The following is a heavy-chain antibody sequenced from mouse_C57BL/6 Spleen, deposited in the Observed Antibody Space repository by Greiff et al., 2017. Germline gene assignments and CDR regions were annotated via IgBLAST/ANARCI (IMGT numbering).Heavy chain of an antibody. V-gene: IGHV1-18*01. J-gene: IGHJ1*03. CDR1: GYTFTDYY. CDR3: ARAWLGYFDV. D-gene: IGHD2-2*01. Sequence: EVKLQQSGPELVKPGASVKIPCKASGYTFTDYYMDWVKQSHGQSLEWIGDINPNNGGTNYNQKFKGKATLTVDKSSSTAYMELRSLTSEDTAFYCCARAWLGYFDVWGTGTTVTVSS. CDR2: INPNNGGT.